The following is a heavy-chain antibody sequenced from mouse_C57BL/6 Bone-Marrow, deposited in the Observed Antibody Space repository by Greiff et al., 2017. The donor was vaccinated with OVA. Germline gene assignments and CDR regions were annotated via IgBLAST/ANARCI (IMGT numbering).Heavy chain of an antibody. CDR1: GYAFSSSW. CDR2: IYPGDGDT. D-gene: IGHD1-1*01. V-gene: IGHV1-82*01. CDR3: APYYYGSSLPYAMDY. J-gene: IGHJ4*01. Sequence: VQGVESGPELVKPGASVKISCKASGYAFSSSWMNWVQQRPGTGLEWIGRIYPGDGDTNYNGKFKGKATLTADNSSSTAYMQLSSLTSEDSADYFWAPYYYGSSLPYAMDYWGQGTSVTVSA.